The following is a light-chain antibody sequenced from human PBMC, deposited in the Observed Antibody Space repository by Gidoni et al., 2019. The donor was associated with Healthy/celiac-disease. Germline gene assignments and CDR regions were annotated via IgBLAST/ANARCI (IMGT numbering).Light chain of an antibody. CDR1: SSNIGAGYD. V-gene: IGLV1-40*01. J-gene: IGLJ2*01. Sequence: QSVLTQPPSVSGDPGQRVTIPCTGSSSNIGAGYDVHWYQQLPGTAPKLLIYGNSNRPSGVPDRFSGSKSGTSASLAITGLQAEDEADYYCQSYDSSLSDVVFGGGTKLTVL. CDR3: QSYDSSLSDVV. CDR2: GNS.